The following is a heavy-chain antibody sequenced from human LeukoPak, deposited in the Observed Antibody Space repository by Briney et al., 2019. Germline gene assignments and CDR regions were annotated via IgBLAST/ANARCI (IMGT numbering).Heavy chain of an antibody. CDR2: IYYSGST. CDR1: GGSISSYY. V-gene: IGHV4-59*01. D-gene: IGHD1-20*01. Sequence: SETLSLTCTVSGGSISSYYWSWIRQPPGKGLEWIGYIYYSGSTNYNPSLKSRVTISVDTSKNQFSLKLSSVTAAEPAVYYSARVPITGTTWYFDYWGQGTLVTVSS. CDR3: ARVPITGTTWYFDY. J-gene: IGHJ4*02.